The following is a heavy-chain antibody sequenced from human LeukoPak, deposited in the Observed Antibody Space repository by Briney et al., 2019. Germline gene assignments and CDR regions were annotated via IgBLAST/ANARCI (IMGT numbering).Heavy chain of an antibody. CDR2: ISAYNGNT. D-gene: IGHD3-22*01. CDR1: GYTFTSYG. J-gene: IGHJ5*02. Sequence: ASVKVSCKASGYTFTSYGISWVRQAPGQGLEWMGWISAYNGNTNYAQKLQGRVTMTTDTSTGTAYMELRSLRSDDTAVYYCARDRRTYDSSGYQEWWFDPWGQGTLVTVSS. CDR3: ARDRRTYDSSGYQEWWFDP. V-gene: IGHV1-18*01.